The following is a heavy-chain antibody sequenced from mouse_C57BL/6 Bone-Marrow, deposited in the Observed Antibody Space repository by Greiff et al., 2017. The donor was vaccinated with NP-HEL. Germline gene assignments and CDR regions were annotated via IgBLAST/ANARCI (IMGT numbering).Heavy chain of an antibody. J-gene: IGHJ4*01. Sequence: QVQLKQSGPGLVQPSQSLSITCTVSGFSLTSYGVHWVRQSPGKGLEWLGVIWSGGSTDYNAAFISRLSISKDNSKSQVFFKMNSLQADDTAIYYCARNRYYGSSYVDYYAMDYWGQGTSVTVSS. V-gene: IGHV2-2*01. CDR3: ARNRYYGSSYVDYYAMDY. D-gene: IGHD1-1*01. CDR2: IWSGGST. CDR1: GFSLTSYG.